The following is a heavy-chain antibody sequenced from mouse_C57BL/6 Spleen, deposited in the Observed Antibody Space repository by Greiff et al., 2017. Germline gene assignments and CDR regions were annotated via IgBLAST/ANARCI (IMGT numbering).Heavy chain of an antibody. CDR3: ATYYKDAMDY. V-gene: IGHV5-17*01. J-gene: IGHJ4*01. Sequence: EVKVVESGGGLVKPGGSLKLSCAASGFTFSDYGMHWVRQAPEKGLEWVAYISSGSSTIYYADTVKGRFTISRDNAKNTLFLQMTSLRSEDTAMYYCATYYKDAMDYWGQGTSVTVSS. CDR1: GFTFSDYG. CDR2: ISSGSSTI. D-gene: IGHD2-12*01.